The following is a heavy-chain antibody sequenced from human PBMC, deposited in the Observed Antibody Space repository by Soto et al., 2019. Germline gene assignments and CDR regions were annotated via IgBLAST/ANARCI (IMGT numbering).Heavy chain of an antibody. CDR1: GFSFSSYV. D-gene: IGHD5-12*01. V-gene: IGHV3-23*01. CDR3: AKDRDIVSNH. J-gene: IGHJ4*02. Sequence: PGGSLRLSCAASGFSFSSYVMNWVRQAPGKGLEWVSAISGSGGSIYHADSVKGRFTISRDNSKNTLYLQMNSLRAEDTAVYYCAKDRDIVSNHWGQGTLVTVSS. CDR2: ISGSGGSI.